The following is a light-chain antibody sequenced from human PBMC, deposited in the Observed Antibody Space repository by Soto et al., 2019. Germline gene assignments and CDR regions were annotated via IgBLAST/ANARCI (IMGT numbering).Light chain of an antibody. CDR3: QQLSTYPST. CDR2: GAS. CDR1: QSVSSN. V-gene: IGKV3-15*01. J-gene: IGKJ4*01. Sequence: EIVMTQSPATLSVSPWERATLSCRASQSVSSNLAWYQQKPGQAPRLLIYGASTRATGIPARFSGSGSGTDFTLTISSLQAEDFATYYCQQLSTYPSTFGGGTKVDIK.